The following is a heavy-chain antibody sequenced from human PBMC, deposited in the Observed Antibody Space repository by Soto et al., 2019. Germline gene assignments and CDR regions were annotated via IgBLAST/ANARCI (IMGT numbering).Heavy chain of an antibody. V-gene: IGHV1-46*01. Sequence: QVQLVQSGAEMKQPGASVKLSCQASGYIFIHCFMHWVLQAPGQGLEWMGGINPSSGTTTYAQKFQGRVTVTRDTSTSTVYMELSSLGSGDTAMYYCARSLGETTSLFDYWGQGSLVTVSA. CDR2: INPSSGTT. D-gene: IGHD1-26*01. CDR1: GYIFIHCF. J-gene: IGHJ4*02. CDR3: ARSLGETTSLFDY.